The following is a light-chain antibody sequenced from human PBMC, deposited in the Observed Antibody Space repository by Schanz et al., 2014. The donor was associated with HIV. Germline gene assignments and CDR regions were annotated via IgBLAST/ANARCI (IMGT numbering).Light chain of an antibody. Sequence: NFMLTQPHSVSESPGKTVAISCTRSSGTIASSSVQWYQQRPGSAPTTVIYEDNQRPSGVPDRFSGSIDSSSNSASLTISGLKTEDEADYYCQSYDSSTLYVFGTGTKLTVL. V-gene: IGLV6-57*04. CDR2: EDN. J-gene: IGLJ1*01. CDR1: SGTIASSS. CDR3: QSYDSSTLYV.